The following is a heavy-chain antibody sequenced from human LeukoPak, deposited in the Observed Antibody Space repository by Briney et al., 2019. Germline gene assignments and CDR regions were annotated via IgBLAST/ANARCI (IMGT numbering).Heavy chain of an antibody. CDR3: ARDRKGALNYGMDV. J-gene: IGHJ6*02. CDR2: ISYDGSSK. Sequence: GGSLRLSCAASGFTFSSYAMHWVRQAPGKGLEWVAVISYDGSSKYYADSVKGRFTISRDNSKNTLYLQMNSLRAEDTAVYYCARDRKGALNYGMDVWGQGTTVTVSS. CDR1: GFTFSSYA. V-gene: IGHV3-30*04.